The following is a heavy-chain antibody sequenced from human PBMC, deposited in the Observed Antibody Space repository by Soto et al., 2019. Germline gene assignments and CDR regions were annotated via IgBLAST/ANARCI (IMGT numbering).Heavy chain of an antibody. J-gene: IGHJ4*02. CDR2: ISGSGGST. CDR1: GFAFSSYA. CDR3: AKGLRAAAGLFYFDY. Sequence: GESLRLSCAASGFAFSSYAMSWVRQAPGKGLEWVSAISGSGGSTYYADSVKGRFTISRDNSKNTLYLQMNSLRAEDTAVYYCAKGLRAAAGLFYFDYWGQGTLVTVSS. D-gene: IGHD6-13*01. V-gene: IGHV3-23*01.